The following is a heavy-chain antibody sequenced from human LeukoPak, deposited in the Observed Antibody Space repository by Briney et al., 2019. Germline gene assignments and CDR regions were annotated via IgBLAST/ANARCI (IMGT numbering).Heavy chain of an antibody. D-gene: IGHD5-12*01. CDR1: GFIFSTYT. J-gene: IGHJ5*02. V-gene: IGHV3-64D*06. Sequence: GGSLRLSCSASGFIFSTYTMYWVRQAPGKGLDFVSVINGDGRTTYYADSVKGRFTISRDNSKNTLYLQMNSLRAEDTAVYYCVGDQVDNVGWLTWGQGTRVTVSS. CDR2: INGDGRTT. CDR3: VGDQVDNVGWLT.